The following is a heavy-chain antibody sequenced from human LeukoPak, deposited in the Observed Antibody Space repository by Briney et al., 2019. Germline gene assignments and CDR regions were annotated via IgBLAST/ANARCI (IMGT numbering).Heavy chain of an antibody. Sequence: SETLSLTCAVYGGSFSGYYWSWIRQPPGKGLEWIGKINHSESTNYNPSLKSRVTISVDTSKNQFSLKLSSVTAADTAVYYCARDPGSSWYTGWDYWGQGTLVTVSS. CDR2: INHSEST. CDR3: ARDPGSSWYTGWDY. V-gene: IGHV4-34*01. J-gene: IGHJ4*02. D-gene: IGHD6-13*01. CDR1: GGSFSGYY.